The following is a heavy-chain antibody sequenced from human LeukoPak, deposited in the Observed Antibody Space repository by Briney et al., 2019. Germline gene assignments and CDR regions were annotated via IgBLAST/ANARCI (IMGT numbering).Heavy chain of an antibody. J-gene: IGHJ5*02. Sequence: KASETLSLTCTVSGGSINGYYWTWIRQPPGKGLEWIGYISDSGSTNYNPSLKSRDTVSVDSSNTEFSLRLNSVTAADTAVYYCARVFRGAVTSNWFDPWGQGTLVTVSS. CDR1: GGSINGYY. D-gene: IGHD4-17*01. CDR3: ARVFRGAVTSNWFDP. V-gene: IGHV4-59*01. CDR2: ISDSGST.